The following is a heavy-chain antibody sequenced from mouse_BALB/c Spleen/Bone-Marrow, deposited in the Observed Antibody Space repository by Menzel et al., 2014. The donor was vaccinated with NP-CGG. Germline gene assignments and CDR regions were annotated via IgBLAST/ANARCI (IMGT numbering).Heavy chain of an antibody. D-gene: IGHD2-1*01. J-gene: IGHJ4*01. V-gene: IGHV1S56*01. CDR1: GYTFTSYY. CDR2: IYPGNVNT. CDR3: ARWGNYGDYAMDY. Sequence: QVHVKQSGPELVKPGASVRISCKASGYTFTSYYIHWVKQRPGQGPEWIGWIYPGNVNTKYNEKFKGKATLTADKSSSTAYVQLSSLTSEDSAVYFCARWGNYGDYAMDYWGQGTSVTVSS.